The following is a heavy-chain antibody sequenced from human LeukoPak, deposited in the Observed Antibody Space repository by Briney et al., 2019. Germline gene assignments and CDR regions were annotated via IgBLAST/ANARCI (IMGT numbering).Heavy chain of an antibody. J-gene: IGHJ4*02. V-gene: IGHV4-59*08. CDR1: GGSISYYY. D-gene: IGHD5-18*01. CDR3: ARHLKTDMVKAHFDY. CDR2: IYYSGTT. Sequence: SETLSLTYTVSGGSISYYYWSWIRQPPGKGLEWIGYIYYSGTTNYNPSLKSRVTISVDTSKNQFSLKLSSVTAADTAVYYCARHLKTDMVKAHFDYWGQGTLVTVSS.